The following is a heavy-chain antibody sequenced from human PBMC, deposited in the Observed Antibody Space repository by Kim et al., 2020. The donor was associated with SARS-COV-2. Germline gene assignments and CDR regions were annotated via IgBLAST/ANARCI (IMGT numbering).Heavy chain of an antibody. D-gene: IGHD4-17*01. J-gene: IGHJ5*02. Sequence: AQGFTGRFVFSLDTSVSTAYLQISSLKAEDTAVYYCARGGDYGDCWFDPWGQGTLVTVSS. CDR3: ARGGDYGDCWFDP. V-gene: IGHV7-4-1*02.